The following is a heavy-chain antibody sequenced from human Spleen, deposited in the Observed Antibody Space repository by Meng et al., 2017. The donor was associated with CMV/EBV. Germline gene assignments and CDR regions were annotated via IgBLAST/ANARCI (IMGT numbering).Heavy chain of an antibody. J-gene: IGHJ4*02. Sequence: LRLSCAASGFTFSSYRINWVRQAPGKGLEWVASISSTSAYIYYAESVEGRFIISRDNAKSSLYLTMDNLAVEDTAVYYCATGATLDYWGQGTLVTVSS. CDR1: GFTFSSYR. CDR3: ATGATLDY. D-gene: IGHD3-10*01. V-gene: IGHV3-21*01. CDR2: ISSTSAYI.